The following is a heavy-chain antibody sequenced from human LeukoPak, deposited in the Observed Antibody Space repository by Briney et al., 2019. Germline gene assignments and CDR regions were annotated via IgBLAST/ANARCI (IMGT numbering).Heavy chain of an antibody. CDR2: INHSGSS. D-gene: IGHD3-10*01. CDR3: ARVSGSGSYQHFDY. V-gene: IGHV4-34*01. J-gene: IGHJ4*02. CDR1: GGSFSGYY. Sequence: SETLSLTCAVYGGSFSGYYWSWIRQPPGKGLEWIGEINHSGSSNYNPSLKSRVTISVDTSKNQFSLKLSSVTAADTAVYYCARVSGSGSYQHFDYWGQGTLVTVSS.